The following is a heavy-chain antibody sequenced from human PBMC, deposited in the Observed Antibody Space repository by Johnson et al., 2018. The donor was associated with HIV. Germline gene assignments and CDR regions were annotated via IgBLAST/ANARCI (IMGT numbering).Heavy chain of an antibody. CDR3: ARGPILEWLSGDGFDI. V-gene: IGHV3-30*02. D-gene: IGHD3-3*01. Sequence: QVQLVESGGGLVQPGRSLRLSCAASGFTFSSHDMHWVRQAPGRGLEWVAFIRYDGSNKYYADSVKGRFTISRDNSKNTLDLQMNSLRVEDTAMYYCARGPILEWLSGDGFDIWGQGTMVTVSS. J-gene: IGHJ3*02. CDR1: GFTFSSHD. CDR2: IRYDGSNK.